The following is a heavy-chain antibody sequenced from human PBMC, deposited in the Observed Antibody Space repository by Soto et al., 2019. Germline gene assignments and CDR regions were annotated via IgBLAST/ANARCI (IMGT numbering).Heavy chain of an antibody. CDR2: IYQSGVT. CDR3: AGMLYTSGLRFDP. Sequence: PSETLSLTCNMSGDSYSISTYSWGWIRQPPGKALQWIGFIYQSGVTSYNPSLASRVSISLDRSNNQCSLKLKSVTAADTAVYFCAGMLYTSGLRFDPWGPGTLVTVSS. D-gene: IGHD6-19*01. V-gene: IGHV4-30-2*01. J-gene: IGHJ5*02. CDR1: GDSYSISTYS.